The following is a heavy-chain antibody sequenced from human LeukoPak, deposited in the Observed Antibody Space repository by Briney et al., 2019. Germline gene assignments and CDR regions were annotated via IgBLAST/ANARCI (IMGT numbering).Heavy chain of an antibody. D-gene: IGHD3-3*01. CDR1: GYTFTSYD. CDR2: MNPNSGNT. J-gene: IGHJ4*02. V-gene: IGHV1-8*01. CDR3: ARARWDFWSGYYAKSTDEFDY. Sequence: ASVKVSCKASGYTFTSYDINWVRQATGQGLEWMGWMNPNSGNTGYAQKFQGRVTMTRNTSISTAYMELSSLRSEDTAVYYCARARWDFWSGYYAKSTDEFDYWGQGTLVTVSS.